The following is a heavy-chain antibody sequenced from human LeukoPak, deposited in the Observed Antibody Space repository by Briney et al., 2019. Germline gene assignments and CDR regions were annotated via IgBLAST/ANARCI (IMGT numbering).Heavy chain of an antibody. CDR2: IYHSGST. Sequence: PSETLSLTCSVSGYSISSGYYWGWIRQPPGKGLEWIGSIYHSGSTYYNPSLKSRVTISVDTSKNQFSLKLSSVTAADTAVYYCARVDGLWSYKTSHYYFDYWGQGTLVTVSS. CDR1: GYSISSGYY. J-gene: IGHJ4*02. V-gene: IGHV4-38-2*02. CDR3: ARVDGLWSYKTSHYYFDY. D-gene: IGHD1-26*01.